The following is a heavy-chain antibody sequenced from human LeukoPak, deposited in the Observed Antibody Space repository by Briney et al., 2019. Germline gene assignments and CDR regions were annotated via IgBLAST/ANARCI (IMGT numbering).Heavy chain of an antibody. Sequence: PSETLSLTCTVSGGSISRYYWSWIRQPAGKGLEWIGRIYTSGSTNYNPSLKSRVTMSVDTSKNQFSLKLSSVTAADTAVYYCAREPSYYYGSGRGVGAFDIWGQGTMVTVSS. CDR1: GGSISRYY. V-gene: IGHV4-4*07. J-gene: IGHJ3*02. CDR3: AREPSYYYGSGRGVGAFDI. D-gene: IGHD3-10*01. CDR2: IYTSGST.